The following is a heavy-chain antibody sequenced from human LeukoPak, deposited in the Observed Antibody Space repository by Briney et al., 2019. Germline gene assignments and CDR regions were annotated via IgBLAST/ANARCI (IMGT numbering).Heavy chain of an antibody. J-gene: IGHJ5*02. CDR3: ARLLWFGESNWFDP. Sequence: ASVKVSCKASGYTFTSYYMHWVRQAPGQGLEWMGIINPSGGSTSYAQKFQGRVTITADESTSTAYMELSSLRSEDTAVYYCARLLWFGESNWFDPWGQGTLVTVSS. CDR1: GYTFTSYY. D-gene: IGHD3-10*01. V-gene: IGHV1-46*01. CDR2: INPSGGST.